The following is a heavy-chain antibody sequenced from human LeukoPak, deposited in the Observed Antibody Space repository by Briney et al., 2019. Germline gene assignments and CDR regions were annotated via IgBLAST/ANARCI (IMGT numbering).Heavy chain of an antibody. J-gene: IGHJ4*02. Sequence: ASVKVSCKASGYTFTGYHMHWVRQAPGQGLEWMGRINPNSGDTNYAQKFQGRVTMTRDTSISTAYMELSRLRSDDTAVYYCARDRQYSSSWRIFDYWGQGTLVTVSS. V-gene: IGHV1-2*06. CDR2: INPNSGDT. CDR3: ARDRQYSSSWRIFDY. CDR1: GYTFTGYH. D-gene: IGHD6-13*01.